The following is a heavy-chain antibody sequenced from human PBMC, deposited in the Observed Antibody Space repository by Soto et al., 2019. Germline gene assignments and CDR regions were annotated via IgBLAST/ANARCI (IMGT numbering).Heavy chain of an antibody. D-gene: IGHD3-10*01. V-gene: IGHV3-66*01. Sequence: EVQLVESGGGLVQPGGSLRLSCAASGFTVSSNYMSWVRQAPGKGLAWVSVIYSGGSTYYADSVKGRFTISRDNSKNTLYLQMNSLRAEDTAVYYCARGPSTYYYGSRSYLGHAYFDYWGQGTLVTVSS. CDR1: GFTVSSNY. CDR2: IYSGGST. CDR3: ARGPSTYYYGSRSYLGHAYFDY. J-gene: IGHJ4*02.